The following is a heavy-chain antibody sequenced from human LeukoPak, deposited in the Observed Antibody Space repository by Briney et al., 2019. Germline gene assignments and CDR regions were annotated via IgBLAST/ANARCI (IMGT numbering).Heavy chain of an antibody. CDR1: GGSISSYY. CDR3: ARFTKYDGGGSYLDI. D-gene: IGHD3-22*01. Sequence: PSETLSLTCTVSGGSISSYYWSWIRQPPGKELEWIGHIYSSGSTTDNPSPKSRVTISVDTSKNQFSLRMNSVTAADTAVYYCARFTKYDGGGSYLDIWGQGTMVTVSS. J-gene: IGHJ3*02. CDR2: IYSSGST. V-gene: IGHV4-59*13.